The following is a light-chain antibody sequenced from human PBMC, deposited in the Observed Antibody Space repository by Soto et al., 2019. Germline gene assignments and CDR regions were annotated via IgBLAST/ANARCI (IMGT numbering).Light chain of an antibody. V-gene: IGKV1D-8*03. J-gene: IGKJ1*01. CDR2: AAS. Sequence: VIWMTQSTSLLSASTGDRVTISCRMSQGMSSYLAWYQQKPGKAPELLIYAASTLQSGVPSRFSGSGSGTDFTLTISCLQSEDFATYYCQQYYSFPSWTFGQGTKVEIK. CDR1: QGMSSY. CDR3: QQYYSFPSWT.